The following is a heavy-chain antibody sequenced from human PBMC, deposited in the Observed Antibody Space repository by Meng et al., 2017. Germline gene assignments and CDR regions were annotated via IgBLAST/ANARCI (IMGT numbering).Heavy chain of an antibody. Sequence: QVQLQQWGARLLKPSAPLSLACAVYGGSFSGYYWSWIRQPPGKGLEWIGEINHSGSTNYNPSLKSRVTISVDTSKNQFSLKLSSVTAADTAVYYCAREVVAALDYWGQGTLVTVSS. V-gene: IGHV4-34*01. CDR1: GGSFSGYY. J-gene: IGHJ4*02. CDR2: INHSGST. CDR3: AREVVAALDY. D-gene: IGHD2-15*01.